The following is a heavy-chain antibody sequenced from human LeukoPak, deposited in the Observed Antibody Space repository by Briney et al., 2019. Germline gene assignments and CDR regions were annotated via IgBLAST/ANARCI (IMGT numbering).Heavy chain of an antibody. J-gene: IGHJ3*02. CDR3: AKELSSSWTGDAFDI. CDR2: ISGDGGST. D-gene: IGHD6-13*01. V-gene: IGHV3-43*02. CDR1: GFTFDDYA. Sequence: GGSLRLSCAASGFTFDDYAMHWVRQAPGKGLEWVSLISGDGGSTYYADSVKGRFTISGDNSKNSLYLQMNSLRTEDTALYYCAKELSSSWTGDAFDIWGQGTMVTVSS.